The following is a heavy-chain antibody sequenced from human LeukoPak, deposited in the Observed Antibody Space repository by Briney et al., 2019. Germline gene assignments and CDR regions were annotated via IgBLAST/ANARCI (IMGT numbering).Heavy chain of an antibody. V-gene: IGHV3-7*04. CDR1: GFTFTSHL. J-gene: IGHJ4*02. CDR2: IKQDGSAK. Sequence: VGFLRLSCATTGFTFTSHLTSWFRQASRKWLESMANIKQDGSAKFYVDSVKGRFTISRDNVKKSLYLQMNRLRVEDTAVYYCAGDYYGSGRGYFDYWGQGTLVTVSS. CDR3: AGDYYGSGRGYFDY. D-gene: IGHD3-10*01.